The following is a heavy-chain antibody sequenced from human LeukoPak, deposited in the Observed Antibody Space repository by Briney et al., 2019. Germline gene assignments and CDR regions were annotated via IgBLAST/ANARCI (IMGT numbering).Heavy chain of an antibody. CDR2: IQQDGSDK. CDR1: GFTFSSSW. J-gene: IGHJ4*02. CDR3: ARDLYRIVVVPHYFDY. V-gene: IGHV3-7*01. Sequence: HPGGSLRLSCAVSGFTFSSSWMSWVRQAPGKGLEWVANIQQDGSDKYYVDSVKGRFTISRDNAKNSLYLQMNSLRAEDTAVYYCARDLYRIVVVPHYFDYWGQGTLVTVSS. D-gene: IGHD3-22*01.